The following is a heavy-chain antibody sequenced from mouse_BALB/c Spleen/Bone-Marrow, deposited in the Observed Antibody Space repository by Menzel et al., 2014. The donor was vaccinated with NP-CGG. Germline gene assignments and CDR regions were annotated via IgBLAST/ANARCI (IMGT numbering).Heavy chain of an antibody. J-gene: IGHJ4*01. CDR3: ARTTMITTGGYYAMDY. V-gene: IGHV1-87*01. CDR1: GYTLTSYW. CDR2: IYPGDGDT. D-gene: IGHD2-4*01. Sequence: VQLQQSGAELARPGASVKLSCKASGYTLTSYWMQWVKQRPGQGLEWIGAIYPGDGDTRYTQKFKGKATLTADESSSTAYMQLSSLASEDSAVYYCARTTMITTGGYYAMDYWGQGTSVTVSS.